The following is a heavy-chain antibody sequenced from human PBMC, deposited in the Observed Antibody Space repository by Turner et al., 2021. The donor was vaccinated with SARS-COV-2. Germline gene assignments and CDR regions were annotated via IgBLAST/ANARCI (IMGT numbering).Heavy chain of an antibody. CDR3: ERRYCSSTSCSNGFDP. D-gene: IGHD2-2*01. CDR1: NW. J-gene: IGHJ5*02. V-gene: IGHV4-4*02. CDR2: IYHSGST. Sequence: NWWSWVRQPPGKGLVWSGEIYHSGSTNYNPSLMRRVTISVDKYKNQFSLKLSSVTAADTAVYYCERRYCSSTSCSNGFDPWGQGTMVTVSS.